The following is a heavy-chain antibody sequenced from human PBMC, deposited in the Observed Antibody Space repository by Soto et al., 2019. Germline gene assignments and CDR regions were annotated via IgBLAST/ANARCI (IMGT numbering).Heavy chain of an antibody. CDR1: GFTFSNFV. CDR2: IGGTSGST. J-gene: IGHJ2*01. V-gene: IGHV3-23*01. CDR3: AKRRGDGYFDL. D-gene: IGHD7-27*01. Sequence: GGSLRLSCAASGFTFSNFVMGWVRRAPGKGLEWVSAIGGTSGSTYYADSVKGRFTTSRDNSKNTLSLQMNSLRADDTAVYYCAKRRGDGYFDLWGRGSLVTVSS.